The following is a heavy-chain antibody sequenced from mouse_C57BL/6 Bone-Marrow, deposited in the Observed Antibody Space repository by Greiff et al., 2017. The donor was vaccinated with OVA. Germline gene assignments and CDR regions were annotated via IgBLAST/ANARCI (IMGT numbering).Heavy chain of an antibody. CDR3: TTWHCSSYFFDY. CDR2: IDPETGGT. D-gene: IGHD1-1*01. Sequence: VQLQQSGAELVRPGASVTLSCKASGYTFTDYEMHWVKQTPVHGLEWIGAIDPETGGTAYNQKFKGKAILTADKSSSTAYMELRSLTSEDSAVYYCTTWHCSSYFFDYGGQGTTLTVSA. CDR1: GYTFTDYE. J-gene: IGHJ2*01. V-gene: IGHV1-15*01.